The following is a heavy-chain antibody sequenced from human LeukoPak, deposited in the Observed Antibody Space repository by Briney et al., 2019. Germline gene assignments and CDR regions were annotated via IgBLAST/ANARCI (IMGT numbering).Heavy chain of an antibody. Sequence: PSETLSLTCTVSGGSISSYYWSWIRQPPGKGLEWIGYIDYSGSTNYNASLKSRVTISVDKSKNQFSLKLSSVTAADTAVYYCASSPAYYYGSGSYYDYWGQGTLVTVSS. J-gene: IGHJ4*02. D-gene: IGHD3-10*01. CDR2: IDYSGST. CDR3: ASSPAYYYGSGSYYDY. CDR1: GGSISSYY. V-gene: IGHV4-59*12.